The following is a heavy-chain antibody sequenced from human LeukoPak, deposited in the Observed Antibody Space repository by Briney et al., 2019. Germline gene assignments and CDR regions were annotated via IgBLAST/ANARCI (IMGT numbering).Heavy chain of an antibody. Sequence: SETLSLTCTVSGGSISSYYWSWIRQPPGKGLEWIGYIYYSGSTNYNPSLKSRVTISVDTSKNQFSLKLSSVTAADTAVYYYARAGLKNYFDYWGQGTLVTVSS. CDR1: GGSISSYY. J-gene: IGHJ4*02. D-gene: IGHD4/OR15-4a*01. CDR2: IYYSGST. V-gene: IGHV4-59*01. CDR3: ARAGLKNYFDY.